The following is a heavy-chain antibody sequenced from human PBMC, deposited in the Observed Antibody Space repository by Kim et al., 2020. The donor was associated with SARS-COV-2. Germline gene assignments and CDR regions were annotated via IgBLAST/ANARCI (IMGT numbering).Heavy chain of an antibody. J-gene: IGHJ4*01. CDR2: IYHSGST. CDR3: AIAIFPPLAYNYYDSSGYYPTFFDS. Sequence: SETLSLTCAVSGGSISSGGYSWSWIRQPPGRGLEGIGYIYHSGSTYYNPSLKSLVTISVDRSKNQFSLKLSSVTAADTAVYCCAIAIFPPLAYNYYDSSGYYPTFFDSSGHGTLVTVSS. V-gene: IGHV4-30-2*01. D-gene: IGHD3-22*01. CDR1: GGSISSGGYS.